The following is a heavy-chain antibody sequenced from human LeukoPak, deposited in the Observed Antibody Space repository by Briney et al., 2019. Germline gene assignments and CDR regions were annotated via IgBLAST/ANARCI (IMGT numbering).Heavy chain of an antibody. CDR2: ISSSSSYI. CDR3: ARDGGSGSYSNYGMDV. D-gene: IGHD3-10*01. Sequence: PGGSLRLSCAASGFTFSSYSMKWVRQAPGKGLDGVSSISSSSSYIYYADSVKGRFTISRDNAKNSLYLQMNSLRAEDTAVYYCARDGGSGSYSNYGMDVWGQGTTVTVSS. CDR1: GFTFSSYS. V-gene: IGHV3-21*01. J-gene: IGHJ6*02.